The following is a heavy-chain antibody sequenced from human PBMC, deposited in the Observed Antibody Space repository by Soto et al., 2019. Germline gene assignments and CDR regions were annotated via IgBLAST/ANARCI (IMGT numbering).Heavy chain of an antibody. D-gene: IGHD1-26*01. J-gene: IGHJ4*02. Sequence: SETLSLTGTVSGGSISSYYWSWIRQPRGKGLEWIGYIYYSGSTNYNPSLKSRVTISVDTSKNQFSLKLSSVTAADTAVYYCARDLSTRGSYRYYFDYWGQGTLVTVSS. V-gene: IGHV4-59*01. CDR2: IYYSGST. CDR1: GGSISSYY. CDR3: ARDLSTRGSYRYYFDY.